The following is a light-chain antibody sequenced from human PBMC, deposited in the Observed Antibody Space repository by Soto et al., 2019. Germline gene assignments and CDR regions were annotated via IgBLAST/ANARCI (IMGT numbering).Light chain of an antibody. CDR3: QQYYSTPYT. CDR2: GAS. V-gene: IGKV3-11*01. J-gene: IGKJ2*01. Sequence: EVVLTQSPATLSLSPGERATLSCRASENVRTFVDWYQQKPGQAPRLLIYGASNRATGIPARFSGSGSGTDFTLTISNLEPEDVAVYSCQQYYSTPYTFGQGTKLEIK. CDR1: ENVRTF.